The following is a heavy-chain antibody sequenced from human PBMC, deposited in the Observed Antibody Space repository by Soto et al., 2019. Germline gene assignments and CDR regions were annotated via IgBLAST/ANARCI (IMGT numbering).Heavy chain of an antibody. J-gene: IGHJ5*02. V-gene: IGHV1-18*04. CDR1: GYTFTSYG. CDR2: ISAYNGNT. Sequence: ASVKVSCKASGYTFTSYGISWVRQAPGQGLEWMGWISAYNGNTNYAQKLQGRVTMTTATSTTTACMELRSLGCDDTAVDYCARGYRYAAAGRNWFDPWGEGTLVTGS. D-gene: IGHD6-13*01. CDR3: ARGYRYAAAGRNWFDP.